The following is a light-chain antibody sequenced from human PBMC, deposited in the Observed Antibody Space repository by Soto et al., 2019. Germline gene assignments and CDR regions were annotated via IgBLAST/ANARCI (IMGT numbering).Light chain of an antibody. CDR1: QTVSSSS. J-gene: IGKJ2*01. CDR3: QQYGSSPPYT. V-gene: IGKV3-20*01. Sequence: EIVLTQSPGTLSLSPGERATLSCRASQTVSSSSLAWYQQKPGQAPRLLIYGASSRATGIPDRFSGSGSGTDFTLPISRLEPEDFAVYYCQQYGSSPPYTFGQGTKVDIK. CDR2: GAS.